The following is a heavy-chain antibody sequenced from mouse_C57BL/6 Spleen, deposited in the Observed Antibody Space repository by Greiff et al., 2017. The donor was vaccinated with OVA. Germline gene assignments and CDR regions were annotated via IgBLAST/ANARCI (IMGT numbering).Heavy chain of an antibody. CDR1: GFTFSDYY. J-gene: IGHJ4*01. V-gene: IGHV5-16*01. Sequence: DVKLVESEGGLVQPGSSMKLSCTASGFTFSDYYMAWVRQVPEKGLEWVANINYDGSSTYYLDSLKSRFIISRDNAKNILYLQMSSLKSEDTATYYCAREGGLSYAMDYWGQGTSVTVSS. CDR2: INYDGSST. D-gene: IGHD3-3*01. CDR3: AREGGLSYAMDY.